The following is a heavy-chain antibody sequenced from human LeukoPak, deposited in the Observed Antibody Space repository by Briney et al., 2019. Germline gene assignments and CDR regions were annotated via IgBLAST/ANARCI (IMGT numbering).Heavy chain of an antibody. Sequence: SETLSLTCTVSGGSISSYYWSWIRQPPGKGLEWIGYIYYSGSTNYNPSLKSRVTISVDTSKNQFSLKLSSVTAADTAVYYCARGSDEFLEWSTSGWYFDLWGRGTLVTVSS. D-gene: IGHD3-3*01. CDR3: ARGSDEFLEWSTSGWYFDL. CDR2: IYYSGST. J-gene: IGHJ2*01. V-gene: IGHV4-59*08. CDR1: GGSISSYY.